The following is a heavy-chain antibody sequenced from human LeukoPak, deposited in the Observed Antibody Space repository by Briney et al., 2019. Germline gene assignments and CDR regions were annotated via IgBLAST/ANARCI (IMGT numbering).Heavy chain of an antibody. J-gene: IGHJ3*02. Sequence: ASVKVSCKASGYTFTSYYMHWVRQAPGQGLEWMGIINPSGGSTSYAQKFQGRVTMTRDTSTSTVYMELGSLRSEDTAVYYCAREGRGYGDSSIHAFDIWGQGTMVTVSS. CDR1: GYTFTSYY. CDR2: INPSGGST. D-gene: IGHD4-17*01. V-gene: IGHV1-46*01. CDR3: AREGRGYGDSSIHAFDI.